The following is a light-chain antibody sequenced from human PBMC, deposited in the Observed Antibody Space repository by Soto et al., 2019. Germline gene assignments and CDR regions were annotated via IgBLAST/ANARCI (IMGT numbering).Light chain of an antibody. Sequence: QSVLTQPPSVSGAPGQRVTIFCTGSSSNIGAGSDVHWYQQVPGTAPKLLVYGSYNRPSGVPDRFSGSKSGTSASLAITGLQAEHEADFYCQCYHSSLRAWVFGTRSQVTV. V-gene: IGLV1-40*01. CDR3: QCYHSSLRAWV. J-gene: IGLJ1*01. CDR2: GSY. CDR1: SSNIGAGSD.